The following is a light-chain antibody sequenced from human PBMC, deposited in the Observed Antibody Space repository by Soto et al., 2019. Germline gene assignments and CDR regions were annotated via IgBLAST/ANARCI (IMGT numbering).Light chain of an antibody. Sequence: QSVLTQPPSVSAAPGQKVTISCSGSSSNIGGKSVSWYQQLPGTAPKLLIYDDNKRPSGIPDRFSGSKSGTSATLGITVFQTGDEADYYCGSWDSSLSVYVVGTGTKV. CDR3: GSWDSSLSVYV. J-gene: IGLJ1*01. CDR1: SSNIGGKS. V-gene: IGLV1-51*01. CDR2: DDN.